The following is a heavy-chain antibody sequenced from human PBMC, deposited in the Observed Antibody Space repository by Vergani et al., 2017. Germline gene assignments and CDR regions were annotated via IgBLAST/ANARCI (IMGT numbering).Heavy chain of an antibody. D-gene: IGHD4-23*01. CDR3: AREDYGGSENFDY. J-gene: IGHJ4*02. Sequence: QVQLQESGPGLVKPSQTLSLTCTVSGGSISSGDYYWSWIRQPPGKGLEWIGYIYYSGSTYYNPSFTSRVTISVDTSKNQFSLKLSSVTAADTAVYYWAREDYGGSENFDYWGQGTLVTVSS. V-gene: IGHV4-30-4*08. CDR1: GGSISSGDYY. CDR2: IYYSGST.